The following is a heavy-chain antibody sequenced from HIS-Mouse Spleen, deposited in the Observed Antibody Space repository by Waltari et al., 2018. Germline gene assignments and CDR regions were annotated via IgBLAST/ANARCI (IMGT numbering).Heavy chain of an antibody. J-gene: IGHJ3*02. V-gene: IGHV3-74*01. D-gene: IGHD3-16*02. CDR3: ARDHITFGGVISDAFDI. CDR2: INSDGSST. Sequence: EVQLVESGGGLVQPGGSLRLSCAASGFTFSSYWMHWVLQAPGKGLVWVSRINSDGSSTSYADSVKGRFTISRDNAKNTLYLQMNSLRAEDTAVYYCARDHITFGGVISDAFDIWGQGTMVTVSS. CDR1: GFTFSSYW.